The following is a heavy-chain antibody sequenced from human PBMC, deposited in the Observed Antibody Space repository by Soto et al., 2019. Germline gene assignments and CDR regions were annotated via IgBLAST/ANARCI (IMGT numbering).Heavy chain of an antibody. V-gene: IGHV4-30-2*01. Sequence: QLQLQESGSGLVKPSQTLSLTCAVSGGSISSGGYSWSWIRQPPGKGLEWIGYIYHSGSTYYNPSPQGRAPNQVDRAKNQSPLKPSPAPPAATAVYYCASPRGPPVPLDYWGQGTLVTVSS. CDR2: IYHSGST. J-gene: IGHJ4*02. CDR1: GGSISSGGYS. CDR3: ASPRGPPVPLDY. D-gene: IGHD1-26*01.